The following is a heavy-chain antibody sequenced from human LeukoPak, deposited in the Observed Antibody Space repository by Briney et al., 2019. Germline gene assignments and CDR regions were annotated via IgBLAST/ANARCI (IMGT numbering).Heavy chain of an antibody. Sequence: GGSLRLSCAASGFTFSSYWMHWVRQAPGKGLVWVSRINTDGSSTGYADSVKGRFTISRDNAKNTLYLQMNSLRAEDTAVYYCARLSRGAAAGFDYWGQGTLVTVPS. CDR2: INTDGSST. J-gene: IGHJ4*02. V-gene: IGHV3-74*01. CDR1: GFTFSSYW. D-gene: IGHD6-13*01. CDR3: ARLSRGAAAGFDY.